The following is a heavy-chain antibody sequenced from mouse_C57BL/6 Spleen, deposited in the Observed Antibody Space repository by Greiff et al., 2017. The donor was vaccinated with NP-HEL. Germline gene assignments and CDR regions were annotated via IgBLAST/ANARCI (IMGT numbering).Heavy chain of an antibody. J-gene: IGHJ1*03. V-gene: IGHV2-2*01. CDR3: ARGPLDV. CDR1: GFSLTSYG. CDR2: LWSGGST. Sequence: QVQLQQSGPGLVQPSQSLSITCTVSGFSLTSYGVHWVRQSPGKGLEWLGVLWSGGSTDYNAAFISRLSISKDNSKSQVFFKMNSLQADDTAIYYCARGPLDVWGTGTTVTVSS.